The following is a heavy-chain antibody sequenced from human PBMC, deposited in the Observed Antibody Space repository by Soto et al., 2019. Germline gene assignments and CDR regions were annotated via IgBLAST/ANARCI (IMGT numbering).Heavy chain of an antibody. V-gene: IGHV4-59*08. CDR3: ARHSGSGWYYFDY. Sequence: SETLSLTCTVSGGSISSYYWSWIRQPPGKGLEWIGYIYYGGSTNYNPSLKSRVTISVDTSKNQFSLKLSSVTAADTAVYYCARHSGSGWYYFDYWGQGTLVNVSS. CDR1: GGSISSYY. CDR2: IYYGGST. D-gene: IGHD6-19*01. J-gene: IGHJ4*02.